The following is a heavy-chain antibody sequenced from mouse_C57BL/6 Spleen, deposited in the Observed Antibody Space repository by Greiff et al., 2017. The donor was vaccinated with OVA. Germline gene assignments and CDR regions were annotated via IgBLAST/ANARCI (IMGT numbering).Heavy chain of an antibody. J-gene: IGHJ2*01. CDR3: ARGSSRYYFDY. Sequence: VQLQESGAELVRPGTSVKVSCKASGYAFTNYLIEWVKQRPGQGLEWIGVINPGSGGTNYNEKFKGKATLTADKSSSTAYMQLSSLTSEDSAVYFCARGSSRYYFDYWGQGTTLTVSS. V-gene: IGHV1-54*01. CDR1: GYAFTNYL. CDR2: INPGSGGT. D-gene: IGHD3-2*02.